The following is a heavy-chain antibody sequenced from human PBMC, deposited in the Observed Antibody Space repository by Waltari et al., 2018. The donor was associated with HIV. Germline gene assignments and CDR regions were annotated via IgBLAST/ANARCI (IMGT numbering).Heavy chain of an antibody. V-gene: IGHV5-51*03. Sequence: EVQLVQSGAEVKKPGESLKISCKASGYSFTSYWIGWVRQMPGKGLEWMGIIYPGDSDTRDSPSFQGQVTISADKSISTAYLQWSSLKASDTAMYYCATSRSTYYDTGGYFDYWGQGTLVTVSS. J-gene: IGHJ4*02. CDR1: GYSFTSYW. CDR2: IYPGDSDT. CDR3: ATSRSTYYDTGGYFDY. D-gene: IGHD3-22*01.